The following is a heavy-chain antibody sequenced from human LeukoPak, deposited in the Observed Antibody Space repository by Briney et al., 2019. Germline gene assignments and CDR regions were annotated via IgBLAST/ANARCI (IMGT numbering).Heavy chain of an antibody. CDR1: GGPFISYD. J-gene: IGHJ5*02. CDR3: ASGGHYCSGGSCHTNWFDP. CDR2: LIPIFGTA. V-gene: IGHV1-69*05. D-gene: IGHD2-15*01. Sequence: ASVQGFCKASGGPFISYDISWGGRAPGQGVEWMGGLIPIFGTANYAQKVQGRVTITTDESTSTAYMELSSLRSEDTAVYYCASGGHYCSGGSCHTNWFDPWGQGTLVTVSS.